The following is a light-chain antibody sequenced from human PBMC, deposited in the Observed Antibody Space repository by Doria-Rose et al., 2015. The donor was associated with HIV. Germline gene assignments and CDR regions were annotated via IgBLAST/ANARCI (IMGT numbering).Light chain of an antibody. CDR3: HQYGTSWT. V-gene: IGKV3-20*01. J-gene: IGKJ1*01. Sequence: TQSPGTLSLSPGEGATLSCRASQSFSSTHLAWYQQKPGQAPSLLIYDGSTRATGIPDRFSASGSGTDFTLTINRLEPEDFAPYYCHQYGTSWTFGQGTKVEI. CDR1: QSFSSTH. CDR2: DGS.